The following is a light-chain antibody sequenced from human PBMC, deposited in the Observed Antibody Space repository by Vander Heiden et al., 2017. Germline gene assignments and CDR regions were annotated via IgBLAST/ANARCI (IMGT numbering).Light chain of an antibody. Sequence: EVVLTQLPATLSLSPGERVTLSCRASQNIRFFLSWYQQKRGQPPRLLIHDVSKRATGTPARFSGSGSGTDFTLTISSLEPEDVGVYYCQQRADWFTFGGGTKVEI. V-gene: IGKV3-11*01. CDR3: QQRADWFT. CDR1: QNIRFF. CDR2: DVS. J-gene: IGKJ4*01.